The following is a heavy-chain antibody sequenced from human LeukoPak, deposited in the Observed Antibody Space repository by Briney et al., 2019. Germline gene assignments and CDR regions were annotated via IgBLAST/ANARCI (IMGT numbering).Heavy chain of an antibody. D-gene: IGHD3-10*01. CDR1: GYSFTSYW. CDR3: ALPHGSGSLHDAFDI. J-gene: IGHJ3*02. CDR2: IDPSDSYT. V-gene: IGHV5-10-1*01. Sequence: PGESLKISCKGSGYSFTSYWISWVRQMPGKGLEWMGRIDPSDSYTNYSPSFQGHVTISADKSISTAYLQWSSLKASDTAMYYCALPHGSGSLHDAFDIWGQGTMVTVSS.